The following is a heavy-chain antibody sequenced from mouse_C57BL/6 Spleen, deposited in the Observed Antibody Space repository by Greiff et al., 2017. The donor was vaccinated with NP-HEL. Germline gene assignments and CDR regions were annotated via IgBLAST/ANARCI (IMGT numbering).Heavy chain of an antibody. D-gene: IGHD3-2*02. V-gene: IGHV1-50*01. CDR1: GYTFTSYW. J-gene: IGHJ2*01. CDR2: IDPSDSYT. Sequence: VQLQQPGAELVKPGASVKLSCKASGYTFTSYWMQWVKQRPGQGLEWIGEIDPSDSYTNYNQKFKGKATLTVDTSSSTAYMQLSSLTSEDSAVYYCARWGAQATGYWGQGTTLTVSS. CDR3: ARWGAQATGY.